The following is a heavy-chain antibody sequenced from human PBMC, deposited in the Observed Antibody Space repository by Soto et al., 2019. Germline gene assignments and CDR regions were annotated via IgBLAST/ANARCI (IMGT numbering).Heavy chain of an antibody. J-gene: IGHJ2*01. V-gene: IGHV3-74*01. CDR1: GFTFTNYW. D-gene: IGHD6-13*01. Sequence: EVQVVESGGGLVQHGGSLRLSCATSGFTFTNYWMHWVRQAPGKGLVWVSYINIDGSDTNYADSVKGRFTISRDNARDTVYLQMNSPRADDTAVYYCASLTTLATYLDLWGRGTLVTVSS. CDR3: ASLTTLATYLDL. CDR2: INIDGSDT.